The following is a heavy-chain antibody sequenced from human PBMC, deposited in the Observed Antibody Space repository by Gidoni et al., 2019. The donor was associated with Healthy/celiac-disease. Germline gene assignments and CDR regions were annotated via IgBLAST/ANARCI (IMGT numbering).Heavy chain of an antibody. D-gene: IGHD5-12*01. CDR2: SSSSSSYI. CDR1: GFTFSSYS. J-gene: IGHJ4*02. Sequence: EVQLVESGGGLVKPGGSLRPPCAASGFTFSSYSMTWVRQASGKGLEWVSSSSSSSSYIYYADSVKGRFTISRDNAKNSLYLQMNSLRAEDTAVYYCARVERWLQSYFDYWGQGTLVTVSS. CDR3: ARVERWLQSYFDY. V-gene: IGHV3-21*01.